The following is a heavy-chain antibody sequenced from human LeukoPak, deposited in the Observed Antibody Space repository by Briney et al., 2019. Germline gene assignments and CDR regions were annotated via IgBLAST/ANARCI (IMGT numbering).Heavy chain of an antibody. J-gene: IGHJ3*02. CDR1: GFTFSSYW. CDR3: ARDLGGSWRNDVFGI. CDR2: INSDGSST. V-gene: IGHV3-74*01. Sequence: PGGSLRLSCAASGFTFSSYWMHWVRQAPGEGLVWVSRINSDGSSTTYADSVKGRFTISRDNAKNTLYLQMNSLRAEDTAVYYCARDLGGSWRNDVFGIWGQRTMVTVSS. D-gene: IGHD6-13*01.